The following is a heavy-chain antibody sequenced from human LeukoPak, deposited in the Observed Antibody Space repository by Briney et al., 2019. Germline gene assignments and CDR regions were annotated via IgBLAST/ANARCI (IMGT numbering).Heavy chain of an antibody. D-gene: IGHD3-10*01. CDR2: ISVYNGNT. J-gene: IGHJ4*02. CDR3: ARDFYYGSGSYGTDFGY. CDR1: GYTFTSYG. Sequence: ASVKVSCKASGYTFTSYGISWVRQAPGQGLEWMGWISVYNGNTHSAQNLQGRVTMTTDTSTSTAYMELRSLRSDDTAVYYCARDFYYGSGSYGTDFGYWGQGTLVTVSS. V-gene: IGHV1-18*01.